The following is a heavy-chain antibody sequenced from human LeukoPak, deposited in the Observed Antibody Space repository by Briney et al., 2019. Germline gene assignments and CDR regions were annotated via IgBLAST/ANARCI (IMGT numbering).Heavy chain of an antibody. CDR3: ARGITGTTGYDAFDI. CDR2: IYYSGST. J-gene: IGHJ3*02. Sequence: PSETLSLTCTVSGGSISSYYWSWIRQPPGKGLEWIGYIYYSGSTNYNPSLKSRVTISVDTSKNQFSLKLSSVTAADTAVYYCARGITGTTGYDAFDIWGQGTMVTVSS. CDR1: GGSISSYY. V-gene: IGHV4-59*01. D-gene: IGHD1-20*01.